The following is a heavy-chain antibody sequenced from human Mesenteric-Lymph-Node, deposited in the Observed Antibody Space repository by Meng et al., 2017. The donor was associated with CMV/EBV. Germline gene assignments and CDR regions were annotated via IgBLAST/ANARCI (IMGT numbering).Heavy chain of an antibody. D-gene: IGHD3-10*01. J-gene: IGHJ4*02. V-gene: IGHV3-21*01. CDR2: ISSSSSYI. Sequence: GGSLRLSCAASGFTFSSYWMHWVRQAPGKGLEWVSSISSSSSYIYYADSVKGRFTISRDNAKNSLYLQMNSLRAEDTAVYYCARTYGSGSYALDYWGQGTLVTVSS. CDR1: GFTFSSYW. CDR3: ARTYGSGSYALDY.